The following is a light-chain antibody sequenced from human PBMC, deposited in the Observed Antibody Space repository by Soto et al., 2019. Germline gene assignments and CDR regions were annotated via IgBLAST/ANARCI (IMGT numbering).Light chain of an antibody. J-gene: IGKJ3*01. CDR1: QGISSS. V-gene: IGKV1-9*01. CDR3: QQLDTYPFT. Sequence: IQLTQSPSSLSASVGDRVTLTCRASQGISSSLAWYQQKPGKAPNLLIYTASTLQSGVPSRFSGSGSGTDFSLTISSLQPEDFATCYCQQLDTYPFTFGPGTKVDIK. CDR2: TAS.